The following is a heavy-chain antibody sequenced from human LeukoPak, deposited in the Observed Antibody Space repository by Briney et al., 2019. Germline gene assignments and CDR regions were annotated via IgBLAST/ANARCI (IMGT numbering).Heavy chain of an antibody. J-gene: IGHJ4*02. CDR1: GFTFSSYG. D-gene: IGHD3-22*01. V-gene: IGHV3-33*01. CDR3: ARGFYYYDSSGYYYPDY. Sequence: GRSLRLSCAASGFTFSSYGMHWVRQAPGKGLEWVAVIWYDGSNKYYADSVKGRFTISRDESKNTLYLQMNSLRAEDTALYYCARGFYYYDSSGYYYPDYWGQGTLVTVSS. CDR2: IWYDGSNK.